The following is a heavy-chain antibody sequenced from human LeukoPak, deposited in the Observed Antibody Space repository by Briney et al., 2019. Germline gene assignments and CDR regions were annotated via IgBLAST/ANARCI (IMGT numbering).Heavy chain of an antibody. V-gene: IGHV4-59*01. D-gene: IGHD7-27*01. J-gene: IGHJ4*02. CDR1: GDFITAYY. Sequence: SETLSLTCTVSGDFITAYYWSWIRQPPGKGLEWIGYVYYSGSTEYNPSLRSRVTISLDMSKHQFSLNLTSVTAADTAVYYCASNTGTVFDYWGQGALATVSS. CDR3: ASNTGTVFDY. CDR2: VYYSGST.